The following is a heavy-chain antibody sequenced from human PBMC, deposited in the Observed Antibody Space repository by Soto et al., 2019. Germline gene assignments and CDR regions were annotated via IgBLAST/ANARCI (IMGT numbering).Heavy chain of an antibody. CDR3: ARQMGVTGTYKHYYGMDV. CDR1: GGTFSSYA. CDR2: IIPIFGTA. J-gene: IGHJ6*02. V-gene: IGHV1-69*12. Sequence: QVQLVQSGAEVKKPGSSVKVSCKASGGTFSSYAISWVRQAPGQGLEWMGGIIPIFGTANYAQKFQGRVTITADESTSTAYMELSSLRSEDTAVYYCARQMGVTGTYKHYYGMDVWGQGTTVTVSS. D-gene: IGHD1-7*01.